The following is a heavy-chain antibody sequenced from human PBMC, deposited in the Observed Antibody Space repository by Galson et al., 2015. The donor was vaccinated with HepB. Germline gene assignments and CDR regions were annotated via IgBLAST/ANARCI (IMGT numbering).Heavy chain of an antibody. CDR3: ANVPDYDSSGYYIGDY. Sequence: SVKVSCKASGYIFTDYAIQWVRQAPGQGLEWMGWFNTGNDDTKSSQKFQGRVTITGDTSARTAYMELSSLRSEDTAVYYCANVPDYDSSGYYIGDYWGQGTLVTVSS. CDR2: FNTGNDDT. V-gene: IGHV1-3*04. CDR1: GYIFTDYA. J-gene: IGHJ4*02. D-gene: IGHD3-22*01.